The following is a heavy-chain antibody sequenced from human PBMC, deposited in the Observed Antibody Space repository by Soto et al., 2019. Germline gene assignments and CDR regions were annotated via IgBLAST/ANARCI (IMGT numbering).Heavy chain of an antibody. CDR2: MNQDGTYK. CDR1: GFTFRDYW. V-gene: IGHV3-7*01. CDR3: TRNSR. Sequence: GGSLRLSCAGSGFTFRDYWMGWVRQAPGRGLEWVAHMNQDGTYKNYAASVKGRFSISRDNAENSLYLQMNSLRAEDTAVYYCTRNSRWGRGTLVTVSS. J-gene: IGHJ4*02.